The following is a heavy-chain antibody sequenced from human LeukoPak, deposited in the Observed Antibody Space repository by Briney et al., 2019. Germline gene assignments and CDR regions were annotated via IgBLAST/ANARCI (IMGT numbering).Heavy chain of an antibody. CDR1: GFTSNDYT. CDR3: ARDRNCVSTNCPYDF. CDR2: ISVSDDSR. J-gene: IGHJ4*02. D-gene: IGHD2-2*01. Sequence: PGGSLRLSCAASGFTSNDYTMNWARQSPGKGLEWVSGISVSDDSRYYADSVKGRFTISRDRSNNMLHLQMNSLRAEDTAVYYCARDRNCVSTNCPYDFWGQGTPVTVSS. V-gene: IGHV3-23*01.